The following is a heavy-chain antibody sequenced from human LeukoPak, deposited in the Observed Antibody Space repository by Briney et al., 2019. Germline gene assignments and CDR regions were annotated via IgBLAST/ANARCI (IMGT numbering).Heavy chain of an antibody. V-gene: IGHV3-23*01. CDR1: GFTFSSYA. CDR2: ISGNGGST. D-gene: IGHD1-7*01. Sequence: GGSLRLSCAASGFTFSSYAMSWVRQAPGKGLEWVSSISGNGGSTYYADSVKGRFTISRDNSKNTLYLQMNSLRGEDTAVYYCAKDREGTIADYFDYWGQGTLVTVSS. CDR3: AKDREGTIADYFDY. J-gene: IGHJ4*02.